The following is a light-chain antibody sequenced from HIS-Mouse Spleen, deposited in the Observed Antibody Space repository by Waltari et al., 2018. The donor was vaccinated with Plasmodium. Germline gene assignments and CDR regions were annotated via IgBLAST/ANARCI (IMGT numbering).Light chain of an antibody. J-gene: IGLJ1*01. Sequence: QSALTQPASVSGSPGQSITISCTGTSSDVGSYNLVSWYQQHPGQAPKLMIYEGSKRPAGVSNRVSGSKSGNTASLTISGLQAEDEADYYCCSYAGSSTYVVGTGTKVTVL. CDR3: CSYAGSSTYV. V-gene: IGLV2-23*01. CDR1: SSDVGSYNL. CDR2: EGS.